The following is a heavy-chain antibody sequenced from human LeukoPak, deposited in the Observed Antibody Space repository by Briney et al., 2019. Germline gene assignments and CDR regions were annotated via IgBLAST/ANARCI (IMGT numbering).Heavy chain of an antibody. CDR1: GYTFTGYY. CDR3: ARAKWGCGGDCYSMVDY. J-gene: IGHJ4*02. CDR2: INPNSGGT. V-gene: IGHV1-2*06. D-gene: IGHD2-21*02. Sequence: ASVKVSCKVSGYTFTGYYMHWVRQAPGQGLEWMGRINPNSGGTNYAQKFQGRVTMTRDTSISTAYMELSGLRSDDTAVYYWARAKWGCGGDCYSMVDYWGQGTLVTVSS.